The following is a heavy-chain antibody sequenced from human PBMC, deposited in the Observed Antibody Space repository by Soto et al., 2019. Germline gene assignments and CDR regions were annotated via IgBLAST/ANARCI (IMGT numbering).Heavy chain of an antibody. J-gene: IGHJ6*02. CDR2: IYTSGST. CDR3: ARENIVVVPAAMALYYYYGMDV. CDR1: GGSISSYH. D-gene: IGHD2-2*01. V-gene: IGHV4-4*07. Sequence: ETLSLTCTVSGGSISSYHWSWIRQPAGKGLEWIGRIYTSGSTNYNPSLKSRVTMSVDTSKNQFSLKLSSVTAADTAVYYCARENIVVVPAAMALYYYYGMDVWGQGTTVTVSS.